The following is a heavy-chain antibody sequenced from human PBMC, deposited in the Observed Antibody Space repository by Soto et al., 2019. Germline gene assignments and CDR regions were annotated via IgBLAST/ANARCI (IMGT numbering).Heavy chain of an antibody. V-gene: IGHV3-48*01. CDR1: GFILSDCA. CDR3: ARDLSWGSNWYYYMDF. J-gene: IGHJ6*03. D-gene: IGHD7-27*01. Sequence: EVQLVESGGGLVQPGGSLRLSCATSGFILSDCAMNWVRQAPGKGLEWVSYISSSSSVIDYADSVKGRFTVSRDNARNSLYLQMNSLRAEDTAVYYCARDLSWGSNWYYYMDFWGKGTTVTVSS. CDR2: ISSSSSVI.